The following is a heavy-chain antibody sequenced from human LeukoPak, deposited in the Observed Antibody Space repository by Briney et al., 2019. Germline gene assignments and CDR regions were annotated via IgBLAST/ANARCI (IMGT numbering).Heavy chain of an antibody. Sequence: PSETLSLTCTVSGGSISSYYWSWIRQPPGKGLEWIGYIYYSGSTNYNPSLKSRVTISVDTSKNQFSLKLSSVTAADTAVYYCTTYGDYEGLSDHWGQGTLVTVSS. J-gene: IGHJ5*02. V-gene: IGHV4-59*01. CDR2: IYYSGST. CDR1: GGSISSYY. CDR3: TTYGDYEGLSDH. D-gene: IGHD4-17*01.